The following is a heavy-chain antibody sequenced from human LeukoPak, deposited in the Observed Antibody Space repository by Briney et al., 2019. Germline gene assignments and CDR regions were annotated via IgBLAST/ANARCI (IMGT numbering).Heavy chain of an antibody. CDR2: ISGSGGST. V-gene: IGHV3-23*01. CDR3: ARDSTMIVGPGGDY. CDR1: GFTFSSYD. J-gene: IGHJ4*02. Sequence: GGSLRLSCAASGFTFSSYDMSWVRQAPGKGLEWVSAISGSGGSTYYADSVKGRFTISRDNAKNSLYLQMNSLRAEDTAVYYCARDSTMIVGPGGDYWGQGTLVTVSS. D-gene: IGHD3-22*01.